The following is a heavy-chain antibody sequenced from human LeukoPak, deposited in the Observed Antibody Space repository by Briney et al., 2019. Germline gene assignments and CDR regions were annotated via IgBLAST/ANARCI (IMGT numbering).Heavy chain of an antibody. J-gene: IGHJ4*02. V-gene: IGHV3-21*01. D-gene: IGHD4-11*01. CDR3: ARGSNCDS. CDR1: GFTFSSYS. CDR2: FSSRSGSI. Sequence: GGSLRLSCAAYGFTFSSYSMNWVRQAPGKGLEWVSSFSSRSGSIYYADSAKGRFTISRDNAKNSLYLQMNGLRAEDTAVYYCARGSNCDSWGQGTLVTVSS.